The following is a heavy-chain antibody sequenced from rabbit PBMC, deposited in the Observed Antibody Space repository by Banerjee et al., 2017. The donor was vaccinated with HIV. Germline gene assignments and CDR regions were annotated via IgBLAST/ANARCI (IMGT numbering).Heavy chain of an antibody. J-gene: IGHJ6*01. D-gene: IGHD4-2*01. CDR2: IYAGSSGST. CDR1: GFSFSSGYD. CDR3: ARADYDGNGCQL. Sequence: QSLEESGGDLVKPGASLTLTCTASGFSFSSGYDMCWVRQAPGKGLEWIGCIYAGSSGSTYYASWAKGRFTISKTSSTTVTLQMTSLTAADTATYFCARADYDGNGCQLWGPGTLVTVS. V-gene: IGHV1S40*01.